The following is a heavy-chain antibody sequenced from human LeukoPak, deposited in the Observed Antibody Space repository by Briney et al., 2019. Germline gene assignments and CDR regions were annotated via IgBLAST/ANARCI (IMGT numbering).Heavy chain of an antibody. CDR1: GFTFDDYA. Sequence: PGRSLRLSCAASGFTFDDYAMHWVRQAPGKGLEWVSGIGWNSGSIGYADSVKGRFTISRDNAKNSLYLQMNSLRAEDTALYYCAKDTRVGGYWGQGTLVTVSS. J-gene: IGHJ4*02. CDR3: AKDTRVGGY. V-gene: IGHV3-9*01. CDR2: IGWNSGSI.